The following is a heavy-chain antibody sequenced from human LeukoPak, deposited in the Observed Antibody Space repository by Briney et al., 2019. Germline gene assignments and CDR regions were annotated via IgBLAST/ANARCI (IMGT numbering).Heavy chain of an antibody. J-gene: IGHJ3*02. Sequence: SETLSLTCTVSGGSISSSSYYWGWIRQPPGKGLEWIGSIHYSGSTNYNPSLKSRVTISVDTSKNQFSLKLSSVTAADTAVYYCARRGYCSGGSCYLDAFDIWGQGTMVTVSS. CDR2: IHYSGST. D-gene: IGHD2-15*01. CDR1: GGSISSSSYY. V-gene: IGHV4-39*07. CDR3: ARRGYCSGGSCYLDAFDI.